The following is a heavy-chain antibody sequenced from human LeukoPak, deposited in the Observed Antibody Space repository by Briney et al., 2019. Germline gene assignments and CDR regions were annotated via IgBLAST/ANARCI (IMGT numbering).Heavy chain of an antibody. CDR2: ISAGAGNT. CDR1: GFTFSSRDW. CDR3: AKGVNTDYYYYMDV. D-gene: IGHD4-23*01. V-gene: IGHV3-23*01. J-gene: IGHJ6*03. Sequence: GGSLRLSCVASGFTFSSRDWMTWVRQAPGKGLEWVSAISAGAGNTYYTDSVKGRFTISRDNSKNTLFLQMNSLRAEDTAVYYCAKGVNTDYYYYMDVWGKGTTVTVSS.